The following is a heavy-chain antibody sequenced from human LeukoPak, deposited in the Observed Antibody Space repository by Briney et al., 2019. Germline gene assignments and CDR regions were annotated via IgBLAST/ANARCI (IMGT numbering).Heavy chain of an antibody. V-gene: IGHV1-18*01. Sequence: ASVKVSCKASGYTFISYGISWVRQAPGQGLGWMGWISAYNGNTNYAQKLQGRVTMTTDTSTSTVYMELRSLRSDDTAVYYCARVRYDSSGYYYVDYWGQGTLVTVSS. CDR2: ISAYNGNT. D-gene: IGHD3-22*01. CDR1: GYTFISYG. J-gene: IGHJ4*02. CDR3: ARVRYDSSGYYYVDY.